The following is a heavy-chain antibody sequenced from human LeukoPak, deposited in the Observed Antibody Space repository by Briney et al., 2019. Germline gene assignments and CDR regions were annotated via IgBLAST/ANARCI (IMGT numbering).Heavy chain of an antibody. CDR3: AKGVVGAAKGPFDY. Sequence: QSGGSLRLSCAASGFTFSSYGMHWVRQAPGKGLEWVAVISYDGSNKYYADSVKGRFTISRDNSKNTLYLQMNSLRAEDTAVYYCAKGVVGAAKGPFDYWGQGPLVTVSS. J-gene: IGHJ4*02. CDR2: ISYDGSNK. V-gene: IGHV3-30*18. D-gene: IGHD1-26*01. CDR1: GFTFSSYG.